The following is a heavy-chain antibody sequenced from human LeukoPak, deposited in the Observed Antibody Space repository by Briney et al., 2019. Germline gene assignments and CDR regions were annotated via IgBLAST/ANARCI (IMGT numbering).Heavy chain of an antibody. J-gene: IGHJ4*02. CDR1: GGSINSYY. V-gene: IGHV4-59*07. D-gene: IGHD3-22*01. CDR2: IYYSGST. CDR3: ARGAPYYYDSSGYLFDY. Sequence: PSDTLSLTCTVSGGSINSYYWSWIRQPRGKALEWIGDIYYSGSTNYNTSLTSRVTISVDTSKNQFSLKLSSVTAADTAVYYCARGAPYYYDSSGYLFDYWGQGTLVTVSS.